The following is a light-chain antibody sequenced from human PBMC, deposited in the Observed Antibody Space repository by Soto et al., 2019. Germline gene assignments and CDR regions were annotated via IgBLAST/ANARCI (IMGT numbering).Light chain of an antibody. CDR1: QDISRW. Sequence: DIQMTQSPSSVSASAGDRVTITCGASQDISRWLAWYQQKPGKAPKLLIYAASSLQSGVPSRFSGSGSGTDFTLTISSLQNEDFATYYGQQANSFTITFGQGTRLEIK. CDR3: QQANSFTIT. J-gene: IGKJ5*01. CDR2: AAS. V-gene: IGKV1-12*01.